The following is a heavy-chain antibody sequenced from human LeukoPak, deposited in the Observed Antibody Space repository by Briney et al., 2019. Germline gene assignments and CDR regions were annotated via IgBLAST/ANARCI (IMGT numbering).Heavy chain of an antibody. CDR2: IYYSGST. Sequence: PSETLSLTCTVSGGSISSYYWSWIRQPPGKGLEWIGYIYYSGSTNYNPSLTSRVTISVDTSKNQFSLKLSSVTAADTAVYYCASSHSDYGDYYFDYWGQGTLVTVSS. CDR1: GGSISSYY. CDR3: ASSHSDYGDYYFDY. V-gene: IGHV4-59*01. J-gene: IGHJ4*02. D-gene: IGHD4-17*01.